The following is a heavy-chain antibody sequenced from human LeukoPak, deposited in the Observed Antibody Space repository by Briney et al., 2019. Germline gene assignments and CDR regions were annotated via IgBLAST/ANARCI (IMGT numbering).Heavy chain of an antibody. J-gene: IGHJ4*02. V-gene: IGHV3-53*01. CDR3: AGGDDSGYYDYFDY. D-gene: IGHD3-22*01. CDR2: IYTGGNT. CDR1: GFSVDSNY. Sequence: GGSLRLSCAAYGFSVDSNYLSWVRQAPGKGLEWVSTIYTGGNTYYAASVKGRFTISRDFSKNTVFLHMNSLRAEDTAMYYCAGGDDSGYYDYFDYWGQGALVTVSS.